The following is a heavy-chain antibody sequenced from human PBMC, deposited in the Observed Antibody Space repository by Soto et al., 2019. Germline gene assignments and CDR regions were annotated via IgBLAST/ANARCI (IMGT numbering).Heavy chain of an antibody. Sequence: PGESLKISCKASGYKFSIYYITWVRQMTGKGLEWMGRIDPRDSYTNYSPSFQGHVTISSDNSITTAYLQWSSLKASDTAIYYCAXSSFGVVMRPSYYTMDVWGQGTTVTVSS. V-gene: IGHV5-10-1*01. CDR2: IDPRDSYT. J-gene: IGHJ6*02. CDR1: GYKFSIYY. D-gene: IGHD3-3*01. CDR3: AXSSFGVVMRPSYYTMDV.